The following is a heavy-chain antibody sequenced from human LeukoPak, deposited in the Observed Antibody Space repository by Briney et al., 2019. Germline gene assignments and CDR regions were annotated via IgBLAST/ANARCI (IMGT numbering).Heavy chain of an antibody. J-gene: IGHJ6*02. CDR2: CGDT. V-gene: IGHV3-66*01. Sequence: GGSLRLSCAASGFTVSSNYMSWVRQAPGKGLEWVSVCGDTYYADSVKGRFTISRDNSKNTLYLQMNTLRAEDTAVYYCARLGQGLPPSYYFGMDVWGQGTTVTV. CDR1: GFTVSSNY. CDR3: ARLGQGLPPSYYFGMDV. D-gene: IGHD6-19*01.